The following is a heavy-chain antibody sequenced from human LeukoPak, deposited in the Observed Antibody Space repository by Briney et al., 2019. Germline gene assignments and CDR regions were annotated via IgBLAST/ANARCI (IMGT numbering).Heavy chain of an antibody. J-gene: IGHJ4*02. Sequence: PSETLSLTCAVYGGSLSGYYWSWIRQPPGKGLEWIGEINHSGSTNYNPSLKSRVTISVDTSKNQFSLKLSSVTAADTAVYYCAGDYYDSSGHDNWGQGTLVTVSS. CDR1: GGSLSGYY. CDR2: INHSGST. CDR3: AGDYYDSSGHDN. D-gene: IGHD3-22*01. V-gene: IGHV4-34*01.